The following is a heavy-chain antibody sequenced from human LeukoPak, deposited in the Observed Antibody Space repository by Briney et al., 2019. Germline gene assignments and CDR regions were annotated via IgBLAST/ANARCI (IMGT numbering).Heavy chain of an antibody. J-gene: IGHJ4*02. Sequence: GRSLRLSCAASGFTFSSYAMHWVRQAPGKGLEWVAVISYDGSNKYYADSVKGRFTISRDDSKNTLYLQMNSLRAEDTAVYYCAREGGTVGATSFDYWGQGALVTVSS. D-gene: IGHD1-26*01. CDR1: GFTFSSYA. CDR3: AREGGTVGATSFDY. V-gene: IGHV3-30-3*01. CDR2: ISYDGSNK.